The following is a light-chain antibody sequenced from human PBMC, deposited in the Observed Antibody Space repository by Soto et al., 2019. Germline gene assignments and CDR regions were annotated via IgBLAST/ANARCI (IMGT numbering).Light chain of an antibody. CDR1: SSDVGGYNY. Sequence: ALTQPASVSGSPGQSITLSCTGTSSDVGGYNYVSWYQQHPGKAPKLMIYDVSNRPSGVSNRFSGSKSGNTASLTISGLQAEDEADYYCSSYTSSTLYVFGTGTKLTVL. J-gene: IGLJ1*01. CDR3: SSYTSSTLYV. CDR2: DVS. V-gene: IGLV2-14*01.